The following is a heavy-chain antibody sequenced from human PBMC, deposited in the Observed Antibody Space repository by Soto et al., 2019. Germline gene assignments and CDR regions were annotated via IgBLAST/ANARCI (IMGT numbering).Heavy chain of an antibody. CDR1: GISVSTSDYY. CDR3: AGFVVPASRNSDFDY. J-gene: IGHJ4*02. V-gene: IGHV4-39*01. D-gene: IGHD2-15*01. Sequence: PSETLSLTCTVSGISVSTSDYYWGWVRQPPGKGLDWIGNIYYSGSTFYNPSLRSRVTISVDTSKHQFSLKLNSVTAADTAVYFCAGFVVPASRNSDFDYWGQGTLVTVSS. CDR2: IYYSGST.